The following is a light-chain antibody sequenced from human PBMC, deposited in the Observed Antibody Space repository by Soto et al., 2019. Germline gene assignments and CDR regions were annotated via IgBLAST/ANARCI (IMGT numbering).Light chain of an antibody. V-gene: IGKV3-20*01. J-gene: IGKJ5*01. Sequence: EIVLTQSPAPLSLSPAARATLPCRASQPVSNNYLAWCQQKPGQAPRVXMYGASSRATGIPDRFSGSGSGTEFTLTISRLEPEDFAVYFCQQYAGPPTTVGQGTRLEIK. CDR1: QPVSNNY. CDR3: QQYAGPPTT. CDR2: GAS.